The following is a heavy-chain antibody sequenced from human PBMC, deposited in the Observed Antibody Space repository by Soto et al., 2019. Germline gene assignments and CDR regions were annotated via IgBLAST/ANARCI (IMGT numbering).Heavy chain of an antibody. V-gene: IGHV3-23*01. CDR3: GKEPRAGGNSAFFFDF. J-gene: IGHJ5*01. D-gene: IGHD3-16*01. CDR2: ISATGGGT. Sequence: GGSLRLSCAASGFTFSSYAMSWVRQAPGKGLEWVSLISATGGGTYYADSVKGRFTISRDNSHNTLYLQVHSLTAEDTAVYYWGKEPRAGGNSAFFFDFWGQGAQVPVS. CDR1: GFTFSSYA.